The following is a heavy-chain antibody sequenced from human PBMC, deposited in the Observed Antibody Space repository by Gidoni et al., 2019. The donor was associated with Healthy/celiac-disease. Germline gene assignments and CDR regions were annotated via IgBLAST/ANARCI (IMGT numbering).Heavy chain of an antibody. D-gene: IGHD6-13*01. J-gene: IGHJ5*02. CDR2: ISSSSSYT. CDR1: GFPVSYYY. V-gene: IGHV3-11*06. Sequence: QGQLVESGGGLVKPGGSLRLDCAASGFPVSYYYMSWIRQALGKGLEWVSYISSSSSYTNDADAVKGRFTISRDNAKNSLYLQMNSLRAEDTAVYYCARALAAAGTTNWFDPWGQGTLVTVSS. CDR3: ARALAAAGTTNWFDP.